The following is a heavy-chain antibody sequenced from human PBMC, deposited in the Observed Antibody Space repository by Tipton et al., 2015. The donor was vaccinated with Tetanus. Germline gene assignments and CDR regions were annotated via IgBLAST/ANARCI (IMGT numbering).Heavy chain of an antibody. CDR2: VYYSGST. J-gene: IGHJ6*02. CDR3: ASTVGHSGGYYYYYGMDV. D-gene: IGHD3-16*01. V-gene: IGHV4-59*01. Sequence: TLSLTCTVSGGSMSSYYWSWVRQPPGKGLEWIGYVYYSGSTNYNPSLKSRVTISVDTSRDQFSLRLNSVTAADTAVYYCASTVGHSGGYYYYYGMDVWGQGTTVTVSS. CDR1: GGSMSSYY.